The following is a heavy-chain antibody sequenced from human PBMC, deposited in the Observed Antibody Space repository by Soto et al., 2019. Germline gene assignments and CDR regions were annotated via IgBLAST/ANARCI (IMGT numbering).Heavy chain of an antibody. J-gene: IGHJ4*02. V-gene: IGHV3-30*18. D-gene: IGHD1-26*01. CDR2: KSYDGSNT. CDR3: AKEGGLGGSYYLSSAYYVDY. Sequence: QVQLVESGGGVVQPGRSLRLSCVASGFTFSSYGMHWVRQAPGKGLGWVAIKSYDGSNTYYADSVKGRFTISRDNSKNTLYVQMTSLSAGDTSVSYGAKEGGLGGSYYLSSAYYVDYWGQGTLVTVSS. CDR1: GFTFSSYG.